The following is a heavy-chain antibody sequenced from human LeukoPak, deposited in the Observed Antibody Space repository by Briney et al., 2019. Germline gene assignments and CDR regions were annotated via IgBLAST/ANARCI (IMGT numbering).Heavy chain of an antibody. D-gene: IGHD2-2*01. V-gene: IGHV4-59*01. CDR1: GGSISSYY. Sequence: PSETLSLTCTVSGGSISSYYWSWIRQPPGKGLEWIGYIYYSGSTNYNPSLKSRVTISVDTSKNQFSLKLSSVTAADTAVYYCARENPNCSSTSCYFDPWAREPWSPSPQ. CDR2: IYYSGST. CDR3: ARENPNCSSTSCYFDP. J-gene: IGHJ5*02.